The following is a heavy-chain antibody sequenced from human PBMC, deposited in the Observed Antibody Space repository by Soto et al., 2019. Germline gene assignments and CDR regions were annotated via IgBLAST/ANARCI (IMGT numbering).Heavy chain of an antibody. D-gene: IGHD1-26*01. CDR3: ATGVVGAADY. CDR2: TRNKADSYTT. J-gene: IGHJ4*02. Sequence: EVQLVESGGGLVQPGGSLRLSCAASGFTFSDHYMDWVRQAPGKGLQWVGRTRNKADSYTTEYAASVKGRFTSSRDDSTNSLYLQMNSLKTEDTAVYYCATGVVGAADYWGQGTLVTVSS. CDR1: GFTFSDHY. V-gene: IGHV3-72*01.